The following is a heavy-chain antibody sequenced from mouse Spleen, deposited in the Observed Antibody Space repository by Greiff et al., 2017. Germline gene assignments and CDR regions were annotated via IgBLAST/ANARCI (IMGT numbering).Heavy chain of an antibody. J-gene: IGHJ3*01. Sequence: VHLVESGAELVRPGTSVKVSCKASGYAFTNYLIEWVKQRPGQGLEWIGVINPGSGGTNYNEKFKGKATLTADKSSSTAYMQLSSLTSEDSAVYFCARSGNYEWFAYWGQGTLVTVSA. D-gene: IGHD2-1*01. CDR1: GYAFTNYL. V-gene: IGHV1-54*01. CDR2: INPGSGGT. CDR3: ARSGNYEWFAY.